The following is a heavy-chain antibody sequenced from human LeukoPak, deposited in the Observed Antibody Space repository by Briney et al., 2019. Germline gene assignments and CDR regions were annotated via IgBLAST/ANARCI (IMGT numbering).Heavy chain of an antibody. D-gene: IGHD5-18*01. CDR1: GFTFSSYW. CDR3: ARGSGYSYGFPDY. J-gene: IGHJ4*02. V-gene: IGHV3-74*01. Sequence: GGSLRLSCAASGFTFSSYWMHWVRQAPGKGLVWVSHINSDGSSTSYADSVKGRFTISRDNSKNTLYLQMNSLRAEDTAVYYCARGSGYSYGFPDYWGQGTLVTVSS. CDR2: INSDGSST.